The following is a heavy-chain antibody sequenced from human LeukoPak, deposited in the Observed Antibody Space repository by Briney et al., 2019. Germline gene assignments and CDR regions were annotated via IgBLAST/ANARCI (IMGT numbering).Heavy chain of an antibody. Sequence: GGSLRLSCAASGFTFTSYPMTWVRQAAGKGLEWVSTISATGDRTHYADAVKGRFTISRDNSRNTAYLQMTSLRAEDTATYYCAKDNRPYSSGWYVDPWGQGTLVTVSS. CDR1: GFTFTSYP. CDR3: AKDNRPYSSGWYVDP. CDR2: ISATGDRT. D-gene: IGHD6-13*01. J-gene: IGHJ5*02. V-gene: IGHV3-23*01.